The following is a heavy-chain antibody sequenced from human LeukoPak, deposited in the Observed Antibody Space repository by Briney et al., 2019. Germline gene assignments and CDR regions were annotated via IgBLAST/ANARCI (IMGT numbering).Heavy chain of an antibody. Sequence: SVKVSCKASGGTFSSYAISWLRQAPGQGLEWMGRIIPILGIANYAQRFQGRVTITADKSTSTAYMELSSLRSEDTAVYYCARDLRMVRGGPEGDYWGQGTLVTVSS. CDR2: IIPILGIA. CDR3: ARDLRMVRGGPEGDY. CDR1: GGTFSSYA. J-gene: IGHJ4*02. D-gene: IGHD3-10*01. V-gene: IGHV1-69*04.